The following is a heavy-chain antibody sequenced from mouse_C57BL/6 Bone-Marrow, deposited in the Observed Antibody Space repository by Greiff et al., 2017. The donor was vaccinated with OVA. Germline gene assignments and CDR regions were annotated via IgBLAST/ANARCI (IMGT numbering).Heavy chain of an antibody. D-gene: IGHD3-3*01. CDR1: GYSITSGYY. V-gene: IGHV3-6*01. CDR2: ISYDGSN. Sequence: EVQLQQSGPGLVKPSQSLSLTCSVTGYSITSGYYWNWIRQFPGNKLEWMGYISYDGSNNYNPSLKNRISITRDTSKNQFFLKLNSVTTEDTATYYCARVRGPWYFDVWGTGTTVTVSS. J-gene: IGHJ1*03. CDR3: ARVRGPWYFDV.